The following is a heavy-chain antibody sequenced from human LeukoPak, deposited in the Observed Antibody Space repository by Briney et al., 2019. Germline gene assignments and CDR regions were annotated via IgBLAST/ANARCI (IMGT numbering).Heavy chain of an antibody. J-gene: IGHJ4*02. D-gene: IGHD1-26*01. CDR2: INSDGSST. V-gene: IGHV3-74*01. CDR3: ARDRYSGSYSDY. CDR1: GLIFSSYW. Sequence: GGSLRLSCAASGLIFSSYWMYWVRQAPGKGLVWVSRINSDGSSTSYADSVKGRFTISRDNAKNTLYLQMNSLRAEDTAVYYCARDRYSGSYSDYWGQGTLVTVSS.